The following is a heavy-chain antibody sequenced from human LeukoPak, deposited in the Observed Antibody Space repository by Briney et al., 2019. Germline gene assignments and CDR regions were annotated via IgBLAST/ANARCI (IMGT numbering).Heavy chain of an antibody. CDR3: AKALYYYDSSGYGALKDAFDI. D-gene: IGHD3-22*01. J-gene: IGHJ3*02. CDR1: GFTFSSYA. Sequence: GGSLRLSCAASGFTFSSYAMSWVRQAPGKGLEWVSAISGSGGSTYYADSVKGRFTISRDNSKNTLYLQMNSLRAEDTAVYYCAKALYYYDSSGYGALKDAFDIWGQGTMVTVSS. CDR2: ISGSGGST. V-gene: IGHV3-23*01.